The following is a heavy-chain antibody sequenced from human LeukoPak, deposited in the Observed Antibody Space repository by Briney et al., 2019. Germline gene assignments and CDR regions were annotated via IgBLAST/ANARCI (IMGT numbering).Heavy chain of an antibody. D-gene: IGHD6-13*01. CDR1: GYSFNSYW. V-gene: IGHV5-10-1*01. Sequence: GESLKISCQGSGYSFNSYWISWVRQMPGKGLGWIGRIDPSDSYTNYSPSFQGHVTISADKSISTAYLQWSSLKASDTAMYYCARLVAAAGTTPDYWGQGTLITVSS. CDR3: ARLVAAAGTTPDY. J-gene: IGHJ4*02. CDR2: IDPSDSYT.